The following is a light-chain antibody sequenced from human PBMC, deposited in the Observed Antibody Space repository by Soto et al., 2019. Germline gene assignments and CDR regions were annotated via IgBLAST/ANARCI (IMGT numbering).Light chain of an antibody. CDR3: QQYGSSPRYT. CDR2: GAS. V-gene: IGKV3-20*01. Sequence: EIGLTQSPGTLSLSPGERATLSCRASQSVSSSYLAWYQQKPGQAPRLLIYGASSRAPGIPDRFSGSGSGTDFTLTISRLEPEDFAVYYCQQYGSSPRYTFGQGTKLEIK. CDR1: QSVSSSY. J-gene: IGKJ2*01.